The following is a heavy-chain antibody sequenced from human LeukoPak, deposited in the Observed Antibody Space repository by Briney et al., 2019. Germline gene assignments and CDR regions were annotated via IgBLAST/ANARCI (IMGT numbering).Heavy chain of an antibody. CDR3: ARGLRYFDWSH. CDR2: IKQDGSEK. CDR1: GFTFSNYA. D-gene: IGHD3-9*01. Sequence: PGGSLRLSCTASGFTFSNYAMSWVRQAPGKGLEWVANIKQDGSEKYYVDSVKGRLTISRDNAKNSLYLQMNSLRAEDTAVYYCARGLRYFDWSHWGQGTLVTVSS. V-gene: IGHV3-7*04. J-gene: IGHJ1*01.